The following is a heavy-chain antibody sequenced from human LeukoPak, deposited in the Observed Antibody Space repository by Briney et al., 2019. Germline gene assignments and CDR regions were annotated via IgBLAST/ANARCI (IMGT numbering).Heavy chain of an antibody. J-gene: IGHJ4*02. D-gene: IGHD6-13*01. Sequence: GGSLSLSCAASGFTFSNYWMSWVRQAPGKGVEWVANIKEDGSEKYYVDSVKGRFTISRDNARNSLYLQMNSLRAEDTAVYYCASGRQLGYWGQGTLVTVSS. V-gene: IGHV3-7*01. CDR1: GFTFSNYW. CDR3: ASGRQLGY. CDR2: IKEDGSEK.